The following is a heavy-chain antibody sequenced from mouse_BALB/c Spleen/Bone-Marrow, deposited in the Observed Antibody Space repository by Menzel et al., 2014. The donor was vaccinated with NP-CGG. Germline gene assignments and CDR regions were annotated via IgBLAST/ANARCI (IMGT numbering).Heavy chain of an antibody. J-gene: IGHJ3*01. D-gene: IGHD1-1*01. CDR3: ANYYGSTWFAY. V-gene: IGHV5-4*02. CDR1: GFTFSDYY. Sequence: EVKLMESGGGLVKPGGSLKLSCAASGFTFSDYYMYWVRQTPEKRLEWVATIRDGGSYTYYPDSVKGRFTISRDNAKNNLYLQMSSLKSEDTAMYYCANYYGSTWFAYWGQGTLVTVSA. CDR2: IRDGGSYT.